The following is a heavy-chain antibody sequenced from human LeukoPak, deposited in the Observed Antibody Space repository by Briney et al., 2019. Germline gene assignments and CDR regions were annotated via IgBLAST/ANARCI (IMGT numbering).Heavy chain of an antibody. J-gene: IGHJ4*02. CDR3: ASGGWYRGF. D-gene: IGHD2-15*01. CDR2: INHRGST. V-gene: IGHV4-34*01. Sequence: SEALSLTCAVYGGTFSGYYWTWIRQTPGKGLEWIGEINHRGSTNYNPSLESRVTISVDTSKNHFPLHLTYVTAADTAVYYCASGGWYRGFWGKGTLVTVS. CDR1: GGTFSGYY.